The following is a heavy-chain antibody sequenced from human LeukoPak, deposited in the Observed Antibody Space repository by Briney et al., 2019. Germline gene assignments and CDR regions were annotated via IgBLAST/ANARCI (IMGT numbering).Heavy chain of an antibody. J-gene: IGHJ4*02. CDR1: GFTFSDYY. Sequence: GGSLRLSCAASGFTFSDYYMSWIRQAPGKGLEWVSYISSSGSTIYYADSVKGRFTISRDNAKNSLYLQMNSLRAEDTAVYYCAKDQGGYYYDSSGYLDFDYWGQGTLVTVSS. CDR3: AKDQGGYYYDSSGYLDFDY. V-gene: IGHV3-11*04. D-gene: IGHD3-22*01. CDR2: ISSSGSTI.